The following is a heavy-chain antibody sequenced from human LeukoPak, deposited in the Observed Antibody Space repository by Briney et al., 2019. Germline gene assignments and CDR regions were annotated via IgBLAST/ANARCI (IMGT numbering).Heavy chain of an antibody. CDR3: AXXPWGSYVTVNWFDP. CDR1: GYTFTGYY. J-gene: IGHJ5*02. V-gene: IGHV1-2*02. Sequence: GASVKVSCKASGYTFTGYYMHWVRQAPGQGLEWMGWINPNSGGTNYAQKFQGRVTMTRDTSISTAYMELSRLRSDDTAVYYCAXXPWGSYVTVNWFDPWGQGTLVTVSS. D-gene: IGHD5-18*01. CDR2: INPNSGGT.